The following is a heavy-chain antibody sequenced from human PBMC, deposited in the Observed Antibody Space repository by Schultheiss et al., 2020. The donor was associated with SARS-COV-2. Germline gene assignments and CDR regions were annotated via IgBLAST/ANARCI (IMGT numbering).Heavy chain of an antibody. CDR1: GFTFSSYA. CDR3: ASRDHSYYYDSSGYYPWDYYYGMDV. CDR2: ISYDGSNK. J-gene: IGHJ6*02. Sequence: GGSLRLSCAASGFTFSSYAMSWVRQAPGKGLEWVAVISYDGSNKYYADSVKGRFTISRDNAKNSLYLQMDSLRAEDTAVYYCASRDHSYYYDSSGYYPWDYYYGMDVWGQGATVTVSS. D-gene: IGHD3-22*01. V-gene: IGHV3-30*03.